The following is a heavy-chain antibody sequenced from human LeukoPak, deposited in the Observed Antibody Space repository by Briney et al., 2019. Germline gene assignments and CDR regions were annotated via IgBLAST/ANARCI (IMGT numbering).Heavy chain of an antibody. CDR3: ARGRQHYYDSSGYYTGVYFDY. V-gene: IGHV3-66*02. D-gene: IGHD3-22*01. Sequence: GGSLRLSCAASGFTVSSNYMSWVRQAPGKGLEWVSVIYSGGSTYYADSVKGRFTISRDNSKNTLYLQMNSLRAEDTAVYYCARGRQHYYDSSGYYTGVYFDYWGQGALVTVSS. CDR2: IYSGGST. CDR1: GFTVSSNY. J-gene: IGHJ4*02.